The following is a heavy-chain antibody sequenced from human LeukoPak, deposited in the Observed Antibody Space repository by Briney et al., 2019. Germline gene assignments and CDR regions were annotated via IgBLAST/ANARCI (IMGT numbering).Heavy chain of an antibody. D-gene: IGHD1-20*01. Sequence: PSETLSLTCTVSSGSISTSNYYWGWVRQPPGKALEWIGNIFYSGSTYYSPSLKSRVTISLDTSKNQFSLKLTSVTAADTAVYYCARIEAWYNWNDLSFGWFDPWGQGTLVTVSS. CDR3: ARIEAWYNWNDLSFGWFDP. CDR1: SGSISTSNYY. CDR2: IFYSGST. J-gene: IGHJ5*02. V-gene: IGHV4-39*07.